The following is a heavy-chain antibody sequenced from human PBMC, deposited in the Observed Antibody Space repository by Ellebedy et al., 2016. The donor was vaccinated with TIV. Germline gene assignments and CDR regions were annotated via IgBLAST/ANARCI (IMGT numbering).Heavy chain of an antibody. D-gene: IGHD1-20*01. J-gene: IGHJ6*02. CDR1: DFRFSSNY. CDR2: IYSDTAT. V-gene: IGHV3-53*01. Sequence: GRSLRLSXAASDFRFSSNYMTWVRQAPGKGLEWVSLIYSDTATYYTDSVKGRFTISRHNSNNTLYLQMNSLRAEDTAVYYCTRVTDASSSYGMDVWGQGTTVTVSS. CDR3: TRVTDASSSYGMDV.